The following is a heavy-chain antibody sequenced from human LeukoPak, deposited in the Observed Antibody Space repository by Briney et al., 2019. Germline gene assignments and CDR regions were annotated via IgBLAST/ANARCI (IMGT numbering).Heavy chain of an antibody. D-gene: IGHD2-15*01. V-gene: IGHV3-49*04. Sequence: GGSLRLSCTASGFTFGDYAMSWVRQAPGKGLEGVGFIRSKAYGGTTEYAASVKGRFTISRDDSKSIAYLQMNSLKTEDTAVYYCTRDTGYCSGGSCYSYYYYYGMDVWGKGTTVTVSS. CDR3: TRDTGYCSGGSCYSYYYYYGMDV. J-gene: IGHJ6*04. CDR1: GFTFGDYA. CDR2: IRSKAYGGTT.